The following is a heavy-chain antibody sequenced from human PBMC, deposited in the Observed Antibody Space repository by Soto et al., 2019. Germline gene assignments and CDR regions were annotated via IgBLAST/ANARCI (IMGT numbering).Heavy chain of an antibody. CDR2: IYSGGST. V-gene: IGHV3-66*01. CDR1: GFTVSSNY. D-gene: IGHD5-18*01. J-gene: IGHJ6*02. Sequence: GGSLRLSCAASGFTVSSNYMSWVRQAPGKGLEWVSVIYSGGSTYYADSVKGRFTISRDNSKNTLYLQMNSLRAEDTAVYYCARYLTAMGGGGYYYGMDVWGQGTTVTVSS. CDR3: ARYLTAMGGGGYYYGMDV.